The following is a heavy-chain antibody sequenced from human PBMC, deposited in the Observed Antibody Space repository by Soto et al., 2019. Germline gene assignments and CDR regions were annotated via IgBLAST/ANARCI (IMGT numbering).Heavy chain of an antibody. CDR1: GYTFTSYA. CDR2: INAGNGNT. D-gene: IGHD3-22*01. J-gene: IGHJ4*02. Sequence: GGSVKVSCKASGYTFTSYAIHWVRQGPRQRLEWKGWINAGNGNTKYSQKFQGRVTITRDTSASTAYLELSSLRSEDTAVYYCARPAGWYYDSSGSQGGGLDYWGQGTLVTVSS. CDR3: ARPAGWYYDSSGSQGGGLDY. V-gene: IGHV1-3*01.